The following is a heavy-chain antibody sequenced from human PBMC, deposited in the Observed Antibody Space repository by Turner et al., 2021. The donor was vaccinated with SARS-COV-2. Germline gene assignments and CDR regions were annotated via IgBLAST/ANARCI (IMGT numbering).Heavy chain of an antibody. V-gene: IGHV4-59*01. Sequence: QVQLQESGPGLVRPSETLSLPCTVSGGSIKRDFWSWIRQPPGKRLEWIGYIYYRGSTNYNPSLKSRLTMSVDTSKNQFSLTLSSVTAADTAIYYCARESRFNWLDSWGQGTLVTVSS. D-gene: IGHD3-3*01. CDR3: ARESRFNWLDS. CDR1: GGSIKRDF. J-gene: IGHJ5*01. CDR2: IYYRGST.